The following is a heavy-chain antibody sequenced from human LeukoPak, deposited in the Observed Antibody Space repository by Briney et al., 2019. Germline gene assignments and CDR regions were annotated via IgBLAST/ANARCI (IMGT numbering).Heavy chain of an antibody. V-gene: IGHV3-33*01. D-gene: IGHD1-1*01. CDR2: TRFDGSIK. J-gene: IGHJ4*02. CDR1: GFIFSDYG. Sequence: PGRSLRLSCAVSGFIFSDYGFHWVGQAPGKGLEWVAVTRFDGSIKQYEDSVKGRFTISRDDSKNTLYLQMNSLKSEDTAVYYCARWGGTRQYYFDYWGRGTLVTVSS. CDR3: ARWGGTRQYYFDY.